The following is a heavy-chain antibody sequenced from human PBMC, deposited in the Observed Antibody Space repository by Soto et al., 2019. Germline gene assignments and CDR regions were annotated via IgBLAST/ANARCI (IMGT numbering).Heavy chain of an antibody. CDR1: GFSLSTTGVG. J-gene: IGHJ6*02. D-gene: IGHD2-21*01. Sequence: QITLKESGPTLVKPTQTLTLTCTFSGFSLSTTGVGVGWIRQPPGKALEWLALIYWDDDKRYNPSLKSRLTLTKDTSKTPVVLTMTNMDPVDTPTYYCVQSRCGGDCLQSYSSHSYYGLDVWGQGTTVTVSS. CDR3: VQSRCGGDCLQSYSSHSYYGLDV. V-gene: IGHV2-5*02. CDR2: IYWDDDK.